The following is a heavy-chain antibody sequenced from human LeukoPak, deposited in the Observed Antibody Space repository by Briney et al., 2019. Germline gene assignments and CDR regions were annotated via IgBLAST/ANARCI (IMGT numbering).Heavy chain of an antibody. V-gene: IGHV3-48*04. CDR3: ARDRRLHQ. CDR1: GFTFSNYG. J-gene: IGHJ1*01. CDR2: ISGSGTII. Sequence: GGSLRLSCAASGFTFSNYGMHWVRQAPGKGLEWVSYISGSGTIIYYADSVKGRFTISRDNAKNSLYLQMNTLRVEDTAIYHCARDRRLHQWGQGTLVTVSS.